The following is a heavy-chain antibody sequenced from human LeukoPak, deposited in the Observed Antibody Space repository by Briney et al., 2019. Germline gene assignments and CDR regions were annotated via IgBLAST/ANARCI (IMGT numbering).Heavy chain of an antibody. V-gene: IGHV3-53*01. J-gene: IGHJ4*02. CDR1: GFTVSSND. CDR2: IYSGGST. D-gene: IGHD4-17*01. Sequence: PGGSLRLSCGTSGFTVSSNDMSWVRQAPGKGLEWVSVIYSGGSTSYADSVKGRFTITRDNSKNTLYLQMNSLRAEDTAVYFCARDSYGDHYFDYWGQGTLVTVSS. CDR3: ARDSYGDHYFDY.